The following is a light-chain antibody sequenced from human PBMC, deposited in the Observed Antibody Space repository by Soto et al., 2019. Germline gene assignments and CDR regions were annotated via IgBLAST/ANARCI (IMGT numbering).Light chain of an antibody. J-gene: IGLJ3*02. V-gene: IGLV2-14*01. CDR1: GSDVGGYNY. CDR3: SSYTSSSTLV. CDR2: EVS. Sequence: QSALTQPASVSGSLGQSITISCTGTGSDVGGYNYVSWYQQYPGKAPKLMIYEVSNRPSGVSNRFSGSKSGNTASLTISGLQAEDEADYYCSSYTSSSTLVFGGGTKPTVL.